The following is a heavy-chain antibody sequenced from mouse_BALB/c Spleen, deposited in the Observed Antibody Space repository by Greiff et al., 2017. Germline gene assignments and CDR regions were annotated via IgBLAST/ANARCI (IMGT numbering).Heavy chain of an antibody. D-gene: IGHD2-3*01. V-gene: IGHV3-2*02. J-gene: IGHJ3*01. CDR1: GYSITSDYA. CDR3: APYDGYLPFAY. Sequence: DVKLQESGPGLVKPSQSLSLTCTVTGYSITSDYAWNWIRQFPGNKLEWMGYISYSGSTSYNPSLKSRISITRDTSKNQFFLQLNSVTTEDTATYYCAPYDGYLPFAYWGQGTLVTVSA. CDR2: ISYSGST.